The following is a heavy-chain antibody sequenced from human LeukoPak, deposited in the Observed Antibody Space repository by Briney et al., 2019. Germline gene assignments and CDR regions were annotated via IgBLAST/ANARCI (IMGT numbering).Heavy chain of an antibody. CDR3: ARDGMDCSGGSCYWWFDP. CDR1: GGSISSYY. D-gene: IGHD2-15*01. V-gene: IGHV4-59*01. CDR2: IYYSGST. Sequence: SETLSLTCTVSGGSISSYYWSWIRQPPGKGLEWIGYIYYSGSTNYNPSLKSRVTISVDTSKNQFSLKLSSVTAADTAVYYCARDGMDCSGGSCYWWFDPWGQGTLVTVSS. J-gene: IGHJ5*02.